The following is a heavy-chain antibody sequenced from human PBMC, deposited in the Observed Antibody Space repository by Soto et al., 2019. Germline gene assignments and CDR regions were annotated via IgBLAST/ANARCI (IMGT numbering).Heavy chain of an antibody. CDR1: GFTFSSYS. CDR3: ARTNPIAAAALNWFDP. D-gene: IGHD6-13*01. CDR2: ISSSSSYI. V-gene: IGHV3-21*01. Sequence: GRSLRLSCAASGFTFSSYSMNWVRQAPGKGLEWVSSISSSSSYIYYADSVKGRFTISRDNAKNSLYLQMNSLRAEDTAVYYCARTNPIAAAALNWFDPWGQGTLVTISS. J-gene: IGHJ5*02.